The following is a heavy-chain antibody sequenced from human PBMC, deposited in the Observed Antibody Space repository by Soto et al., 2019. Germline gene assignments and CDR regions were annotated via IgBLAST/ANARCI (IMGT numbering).Heavy chain of an antibody. Sequence: GGSLRLSCAASGFTFSSYGMHWVRQAPGKGLEWVAVIWYDGSNKYYADSVKGRFTISRDNSKNTLYLQMNSLRAQDTAVYYCARAGLHDYSNYPPYYFDYWGQGTLVTVSS. V-gene: IGHV3-33*01. CDR1: GFTFSSYG. CDR2: IWYDGSNK. J-gene: IGHJ4*02. CDR3: ARAGLHDYSNYPPYYFDY. D-gene: IGHD4-4*01.